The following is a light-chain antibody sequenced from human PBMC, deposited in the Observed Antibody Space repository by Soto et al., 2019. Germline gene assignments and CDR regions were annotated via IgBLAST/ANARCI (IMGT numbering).Light chain of an antibody. V-gene: IGKV1-5*01. CDR2: DAS. CDR3: QQYNSYSSWT. Sequence: DIQMNQSPSSLSASVGDRVTITCRASQGISRYLNWYQQKPGRAPKLLIYDASTLESGVPSRFSGSGSGTEFTLTISSLQTDDFATYYCQQYNSYSSWTFGQGTKVDIK. J-gene: IGKJ1*01. CDR1: QGISRY.